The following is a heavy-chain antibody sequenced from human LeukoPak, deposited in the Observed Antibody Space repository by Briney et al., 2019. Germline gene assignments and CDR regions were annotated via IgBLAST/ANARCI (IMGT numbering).Heavy chain of an antibody. CDR2: IYTSGST. D-gene: IGHD3-22*01. CDR1: GGSISSYY. Sequence: SETLSLTCTVSGGSISSYYWSWIRQPAGKGLEWIGRIYTSGSTNYNPSLKSRVTMSVDTSKDQFSLKLSSVTAADTAVYYCARARVFHYYDSSGYIDYWGQGTLVTVSS. J-gene: IGHJ4*02. CDR3: ARARVFHYYDSSGYIDY. V-gene: IGHV4-4*07.